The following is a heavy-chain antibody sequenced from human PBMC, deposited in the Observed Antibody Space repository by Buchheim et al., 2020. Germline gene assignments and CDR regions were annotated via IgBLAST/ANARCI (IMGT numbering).Heavy chain of an antibody. J-gene: IGHJ6*02. V-gene: IGHV3-30*02. CDR1: GFHFYNYG. CDR3: VLYATVYYNGMDV. Sequence: QVQLVQSGGGVVQPGRSLRLSCAASGFHFYNYGMNWVRQAPGHGLEWVAFIRHDGTNKFYAESVKGRFNISRDDSKKTLYLQINGLRAEDTAVYYCVLYATVYYNGMDVWGQGTT. D-gene: IGHD2-15*01. CDR2: IRHDGTNK.